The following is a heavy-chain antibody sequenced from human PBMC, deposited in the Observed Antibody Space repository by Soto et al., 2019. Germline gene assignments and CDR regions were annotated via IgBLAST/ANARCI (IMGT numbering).Heavy chain of an antibody. J-gene: IGHJ3*02. Sequence: SVKVSCKASGFTFTNSAMQWVRQARGQRLEWIGWIVVGSGNTNYAQKFQERVTITRDMSTSTAYMELSSLRSEDTAVYYCAAVVVTDAFDIWDQGTMVTVSS. CDR1: GFTFTNSA. CDR2: IVVGSGNT. V-gene: IGHV1-58*02. D-gene: IGHD2-15*01. CDR3: AAVVVTDAFDI.